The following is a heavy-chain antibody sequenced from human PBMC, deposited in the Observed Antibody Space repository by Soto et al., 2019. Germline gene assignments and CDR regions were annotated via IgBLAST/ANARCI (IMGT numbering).Heavy chain of an antibody. J-gene: IGHJ4*02. D-gene: IGHD5-12*01. CDR2: ISAYNGNT. V-gene: IGHV1-18*01. CDR1: GYTFTSYG. CDR3: ARDPLGEDIVATLPGDC. Sequence: ASVKVSCKASGYTFTSYGISWVRQAPGQGLEWMGWISAYNGNTNYAQKLQGRVTMTTDTSTSTAYMELRSLRSDDTAVYYCARDPLGEDIVATLPGDCWGQGTLVTVSS.